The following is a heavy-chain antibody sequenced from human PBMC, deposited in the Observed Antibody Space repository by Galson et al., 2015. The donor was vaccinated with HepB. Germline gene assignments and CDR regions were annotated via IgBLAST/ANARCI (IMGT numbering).Heavy chain of an antibody. CDR2: ISAYNGNT. V-gene: IGHV1-18*04. CDR3: ARDGITGTHDAFDI. J-gene: IGHJ3*02. D-gene: IGHD1-20*01. CDR1: GYTFTSYG. Sequence: VSCKASGYTFTSYGISWVRQAPGQGLEWMGWISAYNGNTNYAQKLQGRVTMTTDTSTNTAYMDLRSLRSDDTAVYYCARDGITGTHDAFDIWGQGTMVTVSS.